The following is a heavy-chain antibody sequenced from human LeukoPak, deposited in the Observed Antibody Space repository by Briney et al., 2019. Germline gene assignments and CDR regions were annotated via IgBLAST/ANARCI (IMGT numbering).Heavy chain of an antibody. J-gene: IGHJ6*02. CDR1: GFTFSSYA. V-gene: IGHV3-23*01. CDR3: ARDIAGAVAGYYYYYGMDV. CDR2: ISSSGGNT. D-gene: IGHD6-19*01. Sequence: GGSLRLSCTASGFTFSSYAMSWVRQAPGKGLEWVSTISSSGGNTYYADPVKGRLTISRDNSKNTLYLQMNSLRAEDTAVYYCARDIAGAVAGYYYYYGMDVWGQGTTVTVSS.